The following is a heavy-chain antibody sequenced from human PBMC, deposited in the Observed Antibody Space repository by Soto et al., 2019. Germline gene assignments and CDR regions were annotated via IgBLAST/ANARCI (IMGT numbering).Heavy chain of an antibody. D-gene: IGHD3-9*01. J-gene: IGHJ4*02. V-gene: IGHV4-59*01. Sequence: PSETLSLTCTVSGGSISSYYWSWIRQPPGKGLEWIGYIYYSGSTNYNPSLKSRVTISVDTSKNQFSLKLSSVTAADTAVYYCAREDELLNGGFVYWGQGTLVTVSS. CDR1: GGSISSYY. CDR2: IYYSGST. CDR3: AREDELLNGGFVY.